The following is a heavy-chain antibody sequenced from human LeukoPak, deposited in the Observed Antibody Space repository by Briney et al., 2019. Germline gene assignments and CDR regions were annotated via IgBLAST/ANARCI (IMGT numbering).Heavy chain of an antibody. Sequence: SVKVSCKASGDTFSTYTITWVRQAPGQGLEWMGGVIPILGTPNYAQKFQGRVTITADKSTTTVSIDLRSLRSDDTAVYYCARVERGGVLVVWGPGTLVIVSS. J-gene: IGHJ4*02. CDR1: GDTFSTYT. CDR2: VIPILGTP. CDR3: ARVERGGVLVV. V-gene: IGHV1-69*08. D-gene: IGHD3-16*01.